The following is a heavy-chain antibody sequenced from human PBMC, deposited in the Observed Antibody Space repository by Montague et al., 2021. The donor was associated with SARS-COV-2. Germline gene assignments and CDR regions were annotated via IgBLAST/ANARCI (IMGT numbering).Heavy chain of an antibody. J-gene: IGHJ6*02. Sequence: SETRSLTCTVSGGSISSSSYYWGWIRQPPGKGLEWIGSIYYSGSNYYNPSLKSRVTITVDTSKNQLSLKLSSVTAADTAVYYCARVGRQQLVRLFGMDVWGQGTTVTVSS. CDR3: ARVGRQQLVRLFGMDV. D-gene: IGHD6-13*01. CDR1: GGSISSSSYY. V-gene: IGHV4-39*07. CDR2: IYYSGSN.